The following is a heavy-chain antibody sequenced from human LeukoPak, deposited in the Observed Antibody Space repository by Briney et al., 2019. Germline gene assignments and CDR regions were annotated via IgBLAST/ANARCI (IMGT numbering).Heavy chain of an antibody. CDR3: ARGNWENYFDY. J-gene: IGHJ4*02. D-gene: IGHD7-27*01. CDR2: IYYSGST. CDR1: DGSISSSSYY. V-gene: IGHV4-39*07. Sequence: SETLSLTCTVSDGSISSSSYYWGWIRQPPGKGLEWIGSIYYSGSTYYNPSLKSRVTISVDTSKNQFSLKLSSVTAADTAVYYCARGNWENYFDYWGQGTLVTVSS.